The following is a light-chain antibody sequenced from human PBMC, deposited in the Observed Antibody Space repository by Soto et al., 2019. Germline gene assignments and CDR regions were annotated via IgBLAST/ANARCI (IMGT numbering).Light chain of an antibody. CDR3: QQYYSYPRT. CDR1: QGISSY. J-gene: IGKJ2*01. CDR2: AAS. Sequence: AIRMTQSPSSFSASTGDRVTITCRASQGISSYLAWYQQKPGKAPKLLIYAASTLQSGVPSRFSGSGSGTDFTLTIGCLQSEDFATYYGQQYYSYPRTFGQGTKLEIK. V-gene: IGKV1-8*01.